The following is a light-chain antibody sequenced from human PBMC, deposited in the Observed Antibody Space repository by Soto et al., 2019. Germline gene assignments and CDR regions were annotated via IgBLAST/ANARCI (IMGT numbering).Light chain of an antibody. CDR3: QQCYMGWT. CDR1: QSIGRF. CDR2: DAS. J-gene: IGKJ1*01. Sequence: DIQMTQSPSTLSASVGDRVTITCRASQSIGRFLAWYQHQPGKAPKLLIYDASTLESGVPSRFSGTGSGTELTFSITSLQTEDLGTYYCQQCYMGWTFGQGTKVDIK. V-gene: IGKV1-5*01.